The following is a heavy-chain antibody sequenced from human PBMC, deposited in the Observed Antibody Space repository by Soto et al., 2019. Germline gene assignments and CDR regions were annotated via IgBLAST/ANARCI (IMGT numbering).Heavy chain of an antibody. V-gene: IGHV4-39*01. CDR3: EMTGYSSSWYVFDY. Sequence: SDTLSLTCTVSGGSLSSSSYYWGWIRQPPGKGLEWIGSIYYSGSTYYNPSLKSRVTISVDTSKNQFSLKLSSVTAADTAVYYCEMTGYSSSWYVFDYWGQGTLVTVSS. J-gene: IGHJ4*02. CDR1: GGSLSSSSYY. D-gene: IGHD6-13*01. CDR2: IYYSGST.